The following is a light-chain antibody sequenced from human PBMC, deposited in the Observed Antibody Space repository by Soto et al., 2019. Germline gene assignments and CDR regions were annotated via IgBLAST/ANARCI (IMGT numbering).Light chain of an antibody. CDR3: AAWDDSLSGLV. Sequence: QSVLTQPPSASGTPGQRVTISCSGSSSNIGSNYVYWYQQLPGTAPKLLIYRNNQRPSGGPHRFSGSKSGTSASLAISGLRSEDEAEYYCAAWDDSLSGLVFGGGTKLTVL. V-gene: IGLV1-47*01. J-gene: IGLJ2*01. CDR1: SSNIGSNY. CDR2: RNN.